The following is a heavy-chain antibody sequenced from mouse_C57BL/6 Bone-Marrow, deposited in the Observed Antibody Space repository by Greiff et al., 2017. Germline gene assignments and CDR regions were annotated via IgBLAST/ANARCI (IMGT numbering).Heavy chain of an antibody. J-gene: IGHJ4*01. CDR2: INPSTGGT. D-gene: IGHD1-1*01. CDR1: GYSFTGYY. Sequence: EVQLQQSGPELVKPGASVKISCKASGYSFTGYYMNWVKQSPEKSLEWIGEINPSTGGTTYNQKFKAKATLTVDKSSSTAYMQRNSLTSEDSAVYYCARDYGSSLYYAIDYWGQGTSVTVAS. CDR3: ARDYGSSLYYAIDY. V-gene: IGHV1-42*01.